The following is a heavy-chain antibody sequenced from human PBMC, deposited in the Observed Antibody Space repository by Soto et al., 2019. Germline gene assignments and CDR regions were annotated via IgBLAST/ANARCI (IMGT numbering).Heavy chain of an antibody. Sequence: GGSLRLSCAASGFTFSSYAMHWVRQAPGKGLEWVAVISYDGSNKYYADSVKGRFTISRDNSKNTLYLQMNSLRAEDTAVYYCARDGEDGSLFDIWGQGTMVTVSS. D-gene: IGHD3-10*01. CDR1: GFTFSSYA. V-gene: IGHV3-30-3*01. CDR3: ARDGEDGSLFDI. CDR2: ISYDGSNK. J-gene: IGHJ3*02.